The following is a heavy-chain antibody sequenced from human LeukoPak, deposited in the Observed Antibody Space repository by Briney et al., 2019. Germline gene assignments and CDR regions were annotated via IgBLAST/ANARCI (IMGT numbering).Heavy chain of an antibody. Sequence: GGSLRLSCAASGFTFSNHAMSWVRQAPGKGLEWVSAISSSSGGTYYVDSVKGRFTISRDNSKNTLYLQMNSLRAEDTAVYYCAKDWQVWWTWGQGTLVTVSS. D-gene: IGHD1-26*01. CDR3: AKDWQVWWT. CDR1: GFTFSNHA. V-gene: IGHV3-23*01. J-gene: IGHJ4*02. CDR2: ISSSSGGT.